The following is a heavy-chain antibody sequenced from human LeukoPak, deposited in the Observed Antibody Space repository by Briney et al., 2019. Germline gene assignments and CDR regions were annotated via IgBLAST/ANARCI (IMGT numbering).Heavy chain of an antibody. CDR3: ARIQPGVAIIVSDYFDY. D-gene: IGHD3-3*01. CDR2: IYSGGST. Sequence: GALRLSCAASGFTVSSNYMSWVRQAPGKGLEWVSVIYSGGSTYYADSVKGRFTISRDNAKNSLYLQMNSLRAEDTAVYYCARIQPGVAIIVSDYFDYWGQGTLVTVSS. CDR1: GFTVSSNY. V-gene: IGHV3-53*01. J-gene: IGHJ4*02.